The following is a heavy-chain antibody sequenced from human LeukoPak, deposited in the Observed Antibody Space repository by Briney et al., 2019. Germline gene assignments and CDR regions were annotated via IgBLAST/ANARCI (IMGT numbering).Heavy chain of an antibody. Sequence: GGSLRLSCAASGFTFSNYWMHWVRQAPGKGLEWVSRINTDGSGTNYADSVKGRFTISRDKARNTLYVQMNSLRAEDTAVYYCTRDLRYCTSTSCYDPYFDHWGQGTLVTVSS. CDR3: TRDLRYCTSTSCYDPYFDH. CDR1: GFTFSNYW. V-gene: IGHV3-74*01. CDR2: INTDGSGT. D-gene: IGHD2-2*01. J-gene: IGHJ4*02.